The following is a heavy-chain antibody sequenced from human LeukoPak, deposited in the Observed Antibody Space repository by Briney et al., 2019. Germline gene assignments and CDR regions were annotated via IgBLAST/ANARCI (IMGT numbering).Heavy chain of an antibody. Sequence: PGGTLRLSCAVSGFTFSSDGMHSGREAPGNRLEGGAIIWYAESKKFYADSVNGRFTISRDKSKNTLSLQMNSLRAEDTAVYYCTREPPGIGVAAAEFDYWGQGSLVTV. D-gene: IGHD2-21*02. CDR1: GFTFSSDG. J-gene: IGHJ4*02. CDR3: TREPPGIGVAAAEFDY. CDR2: IWYAESKK. V-gene: IGHV3-33*01.